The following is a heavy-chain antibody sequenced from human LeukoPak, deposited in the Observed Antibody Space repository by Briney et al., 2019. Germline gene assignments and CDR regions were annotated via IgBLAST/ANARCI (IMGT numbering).Heavy chain of an antibody. CDR2: MNPNSGNT. V-gene: IGHV1-8*01. D-gene: IGHD6-13*01. Sequence: ASVKVSRKASGYTFTSYEINWVRQATGQGLEWMGWMNPNSGNTGYAQKFQGRVTMTRNTSISTAYMELSSLRSEDTAVYYCARGRRAAAGTLFYWGQGTLVTVSS. CDR3: ARGRRAAAGTLFY. J-gene: IGHJ4*02. CDR1: GYTFTSYE.